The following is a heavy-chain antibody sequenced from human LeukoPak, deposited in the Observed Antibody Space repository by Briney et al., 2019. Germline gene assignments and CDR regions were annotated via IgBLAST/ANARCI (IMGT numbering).Heavy chain of an antibody. CDR2: IYYSGST. J-gene: IGHJ4*02. D-gene: IGHD3-22*01. Sequence: SETLSLTCTVSGGSISSHYWSWIRQPPGKGLEWIGYIYYSGSTNYNPSLKSRVTISLDTSKNQFSLRLSSVTAADTAVYYCARLYYYDSSGYWFYYFGHWGQGTLVTVSS. V-gene: IGHV4-59*11. CDR1: GGSISSHY. CDR3: ARLYYYDSSGYWFYYFGH.